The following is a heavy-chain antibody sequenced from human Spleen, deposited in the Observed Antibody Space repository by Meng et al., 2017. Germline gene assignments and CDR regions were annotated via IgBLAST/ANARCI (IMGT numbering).Heavy chain of an antibody. J-gene: IGHJ4*02. D-gene: IGHD5-18*01. V-gene: IGHV3-48*03. Sequence: GESLKISCAASGFTFSSYEMNWVRQAPGKGLEWVSYISSSGTTIYYADSVRGRFTISRDNSENSLYLQMTSLRAEDTAVYYCAREGYSYGLYFDYWGQGTLVTVSS. CDR3: AREGYSYGLYFDY. CDR1: GFTFSSYE. CDR2: ISSSGTTI.